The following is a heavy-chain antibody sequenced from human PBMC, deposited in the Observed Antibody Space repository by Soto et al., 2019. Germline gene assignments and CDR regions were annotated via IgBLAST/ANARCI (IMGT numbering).Heavy chain of an antibody. CDR2: IDLDGTRT. CDR3: ARGAYSSSMDY. Sequence: EVQLVESGGGLAQPGGSLRLSCAVSGFSFGSYWMHWVRQAPGKGLMWVSRIDLDGTRTNYADSVKGRFTISRDNAKNTLYLQVNSLRAEDTAVYYCARGAYSSSMDYWGQGSLVTVSS. J-gene: IGHJ4*02. CDR1: GFSFGSYW. D-gene: IGHD6-6*01. V-gene: IGHV3-74*01.